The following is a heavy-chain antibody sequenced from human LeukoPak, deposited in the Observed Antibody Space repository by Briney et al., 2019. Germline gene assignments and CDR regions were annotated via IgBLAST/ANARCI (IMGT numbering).Heavy chain of an antibody. V-gene: IGHV3-49*04. CDR1: GFTFGDYA. D-gene: IGHD6-19*01. CDR2: IRSKAYGGTT. CDR3: TRLRLGGWLVQGYYFDY. J-gene: IGHJ4*02. Sequence: GGSLRLSCTASGFTFGDYAMSWVRQAPGKGLEWVGFIRSKAYGGTTEYAASVKGRFTISRDDSKSIAYLQMNSLKTEDTAVYYCTRLRLGGWLVQGYYFDYWGQGTLVTVSS.